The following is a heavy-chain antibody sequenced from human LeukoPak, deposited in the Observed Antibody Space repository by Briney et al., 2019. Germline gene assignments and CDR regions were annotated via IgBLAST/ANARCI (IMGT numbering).Heavy chain of an antibody. J-gene: IGHJ4*02. CDR3: ARDKKGIDY. CDR1: GFTFSSYA. Sequence: GGSLRLSCAASGFTFSSYAMSWVRQAPGKGLEWVSAISGSGGSTYYADSMKGRFTISRDNARNSLYLQMNSLRAEDTAVYYCARDKKGIDYWGQGTLVTVSS. V-gene: IGHV3-23*01. D-gene: IGHD3-10*01. CDR2: ISGSGGST.